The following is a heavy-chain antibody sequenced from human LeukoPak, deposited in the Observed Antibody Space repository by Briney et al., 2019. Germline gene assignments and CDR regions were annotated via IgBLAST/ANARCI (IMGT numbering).Heavy chain of an antibody. V-gene: IGHV4-4*07. J-gene: IGHJ3*02. CDR3: ARVRSGWNHDAFDI. D-gene: IGHD6-19*01. CDR2: IYTSGST. Sequence: PSETLSLTCTVPGGSISSYYWSWIRQPAGKGLEWIGRIYTSGSTNYNPSLKSRVTMSVDSSKNQFSLKLSSVTAADTAVYYCARVRSGWNHDAFDIWGQGTMVTVSS. CDR1: GGSISSYY.